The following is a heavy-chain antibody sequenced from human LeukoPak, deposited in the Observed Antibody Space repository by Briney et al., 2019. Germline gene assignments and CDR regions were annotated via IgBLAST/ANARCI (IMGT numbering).Heavy chain of an antibody. J-gene: IGHJ5*02. Sequence: PGGSLRLSCTAWGFTFSIYWMSWVRQAPGKGLEGVANIKQDGRDKYFNDSMKGLFTISRNNAKNSLYLKMNRLRVEDTAVYYCAREWRDTIFGVVMGHWFDPWGQGTLVTVSS. CDR3: AREWRDTIFGVVMGHWFDP. D-gene: IGHD3-3*01. CDR2: IKQDGRDK. CDR1: GFTFSIYW. V-gene: IGHV3-7*01.